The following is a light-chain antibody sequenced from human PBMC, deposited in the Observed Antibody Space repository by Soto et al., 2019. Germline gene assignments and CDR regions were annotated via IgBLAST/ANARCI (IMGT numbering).Light chain of an antibody. CDR3: QHNNGYSWT. J-gene: IGKJ1*01. V-gene: IGKV1-5*01. Sequence: DIHMTQSPSTLSASVWDRFTITCRASQSIRSWLAWYQQKPGKAPKVLIYDASSLESGVPSRFSGSGSGTEFTLTISSLQPDDFATYYCQHNNGYSWTFGQGTKVDIK. CDR2: DAS. CDR1: QSIRSW.